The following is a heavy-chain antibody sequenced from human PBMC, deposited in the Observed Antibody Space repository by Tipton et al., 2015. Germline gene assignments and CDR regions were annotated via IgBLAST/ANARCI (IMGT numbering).Heavy chain of an antibody. CDR1: GYTLTSFG. Sequence: HLVQSGAEVKKPGASVKVSCKASGYTLTSFGISWVRQAPGQGLEWMGWISGYNGDTNYAQRLQGRVTMTTDTSTSTAYMELRSLRSDDTAVYYCARDNRVTAGFDYWGQGTLVTVSS. CDR3: ARDNRVTAGFDY. J-gene: IGHJ4*02. V-gene: IGHV1-18*01. D-gene: IGHD2-21*02. CDR2: ISGYNGDT.